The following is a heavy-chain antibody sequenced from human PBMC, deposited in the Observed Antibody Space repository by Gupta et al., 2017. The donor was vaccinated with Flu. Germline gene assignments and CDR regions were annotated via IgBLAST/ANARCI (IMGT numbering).Heavy chain of an antibody. V-gene: IGHV3-49*03. J-gene: IGHJ4*02. D-gene: IGHD1-7*01. Sequence: VQVVESGGGLVQPGRSLRLSCITSGSTFGAYAMSWFRQAPGKGLEWVGFINSETSGGKPEYAASVNGRFTISRDDSKNIAYLQMDSLKTEDTAMYYCTRGDDGNWNYYYWGQGTLVTVSS. CDR1: GSTFGAYA. CDR3: TRGDDGNWNYYY. CDR2: INSETSGGKP.